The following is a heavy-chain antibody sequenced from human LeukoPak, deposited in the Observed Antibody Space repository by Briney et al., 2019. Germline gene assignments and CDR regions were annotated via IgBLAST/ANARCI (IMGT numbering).Heavy chain of an antibody. CDR1: GYTFTSYG. D-gene: IGHD6-6*01. Sequence: GASVKVSCKASGYTFTSYGISWVRQAPGQGLEWMGWISAYNGNTNYAQKLQGRVTMTTDTSTSTAYMELRSLRSDDTAVYYCARDHLAARPSLSPTDYWGQGTLVTVSS. J-gene: IGHJ4*02. CDR3: ARDHLAARPSLSPTDY. CDR2: ISAYNGNT. V-gene: IGHV1-18*01.